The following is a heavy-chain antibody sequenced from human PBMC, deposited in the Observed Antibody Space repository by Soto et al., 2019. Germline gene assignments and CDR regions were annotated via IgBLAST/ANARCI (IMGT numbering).Heavy chain of an antibody. CDR2: IRNKANSYTT. V-gene: IGHV3-72*01. J-gene: IGHJ4*02. CDR1: GFTFSDHY. D-gene: IGHD6-13*01. CDR3: ARERDTSRWHFDY. Sequence: PGGSLRLSCAASGFTFSDHYMDWVRQAPGKGLEWVGRIRNKANSYTTEYAASVKGRFTISRDDSRNSLYLQMNSLRAEDTAVYYCARERDTSRWHFDYWGQGTLVTVSS.